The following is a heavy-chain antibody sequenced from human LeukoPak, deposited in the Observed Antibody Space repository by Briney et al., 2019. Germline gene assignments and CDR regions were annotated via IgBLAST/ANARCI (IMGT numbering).Heavy chain of an antibody. Sequence: PGGSLRLSCSASGFTFSAYAMYWVRQAPGEGLEYVAGISNNGGSSCYANTAKGRFTIYRANSKNTLYLQMSALRAEATAVYYCVKITSVTGGDCWGQGTRLTVSS. V-gene: IGHV3-64D*09. CDR2: ISNNGGSS. J-gene: IGHJ4*02. CDR3: VKITSVTGGDC. D-gene: IGHD1-1*01. CDR1: GFTFSAYA.